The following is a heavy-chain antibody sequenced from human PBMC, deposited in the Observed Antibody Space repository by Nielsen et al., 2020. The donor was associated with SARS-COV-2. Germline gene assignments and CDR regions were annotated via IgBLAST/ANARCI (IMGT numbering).Heavy chain of an antibody. Sequence: SAKVSCKASGGTFSSYAISWVRQAPGQGLEWMGGIIPIFGTANYAQKFQGRVTITADESTSTAYMELSSLRSEDTAVYYCARGAEVAGWGVLDYWGQGTLVTVSS. CDR2: IIPIFGTA. V-gene: IGHV1-69*13. J-gene: IGHJ4*02. CDR1: GGTFSSYA. CDR3: ARGAEVAGWGVLDY. D-gene: IGHD5-12*01.